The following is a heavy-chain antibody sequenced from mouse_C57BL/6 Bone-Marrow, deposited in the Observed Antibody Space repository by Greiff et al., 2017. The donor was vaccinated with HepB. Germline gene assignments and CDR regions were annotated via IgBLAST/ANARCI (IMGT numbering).Heavy chain of an antibody. D-gene: IGHD1-1*01. J-gene: IGHJ2*01. CDR2: IDPENGDT. Sequence: VQLQQSGAELVRPGASVKLSCTASGFNIKDDYMHWVKQRPEQGLEWIGWIDPENGDTEYASKFQGKASITADTSSNTAYLQLSSLTSEDTAVYYCTLYDYGLYWGQGTTLTVSS. V-gene: IGHV14-4*01. CDR3: TLYDYGLY. CDR1: GFNIKDDY.